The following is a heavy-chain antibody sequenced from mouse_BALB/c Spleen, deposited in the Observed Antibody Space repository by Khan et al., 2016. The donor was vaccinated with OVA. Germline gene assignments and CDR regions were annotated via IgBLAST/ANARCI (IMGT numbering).Heavy chain of an antibody. V-gene: IGHV1-4*01. D-gene: IGHD1-2*01. CDR3: ARRTAEYALDY. CDR2: INPSSDYN. Sequence: QVQLKQSGAELARPGASVKMSCKASGYTFTSYTMHWVKQRPGKGLEWIGYINPSSDYNNYNQKFNDKAILHADISSRTAYMQLSSLTSEDSAVYYCARRTAEYALDYWGQGTSVTVSS. J-gene: IGHJ4*01. CDR1: GYTFTSYT.